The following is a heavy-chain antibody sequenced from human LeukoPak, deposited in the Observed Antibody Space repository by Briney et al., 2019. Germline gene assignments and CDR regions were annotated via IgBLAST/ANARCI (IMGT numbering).Heavy chain of an antibody. D-gene: IGHD6-13*01. V-gene: IGHV4-59*08. Sequence: SETLALTCTVSGGFISGYYWSWIRQPPWKGLEWIGYIYYSGNTNYNPSLKSRVTISVDTSKNQFSLKLSSVTAADTAVYYCATHSAAAAVYLDYWGQGILVTVSS. CDR1: GGFISGYY. CDR2: IYYSGNT. J-gene: IGHJ4*02. CDR3: ATHSAAAAVYLDY.